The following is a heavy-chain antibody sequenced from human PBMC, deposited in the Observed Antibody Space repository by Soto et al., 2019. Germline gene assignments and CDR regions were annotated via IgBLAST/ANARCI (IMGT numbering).Heavy chain of an antibody. Sequence: QITLKESGPTLVKPTQTLTLTCTFSGFSLSTSGVGVGWIRQPPGKALEWLALIYWDDDKRYSPSLKSRLTITKDTSKNQVVLTMTNMDPVDTATYYCAHSIRMITFGGGIRWFDPWGQGTLVTVSS. D-gene: IGHD3-16*01. CDR1: GFSLSTSGVG. J-gene: IGHJ5*02. CDR3: AHSIRMITFGGGIRWFDP. V-gene: IGHV2-5*02. CDR2: IYWDDDK.